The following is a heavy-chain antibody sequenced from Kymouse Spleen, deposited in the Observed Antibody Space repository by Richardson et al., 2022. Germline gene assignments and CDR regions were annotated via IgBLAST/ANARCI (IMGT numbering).Heavy chain of an antibody. V-gene: IGHV3-33*01. CDR1: GFTFSSYG. J-gene: IGHJ6*02. Sequence: QVQLVESGGGVVQPGRSLRLSCAASGFTFSSYGMHWVRQAPGKGLEWVAVIWYDGSNKYYADSVKGRFTISRDNSKNTLYLQMNSLRAEDTAVYYCARGGIAAAGDYYYYGMDVWGQGTTVTVSS. CDR2: IWYDGSNK. CDR3: ARGGIAAAGDYYYYGMDV. D-gene: IGHD6-13*01.